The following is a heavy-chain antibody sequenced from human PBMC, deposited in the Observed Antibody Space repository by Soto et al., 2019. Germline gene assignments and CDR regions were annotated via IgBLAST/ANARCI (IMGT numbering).Heavy chain of an antibody. CDR2: ISYDGSNK. J-gene: IGHJ4*02. Sequence: QVQLVESGGGVVQPGRSLRLSCAASGFTFSSYGMHWVRQAPGKGLEWVAVISYDGSNKYYADSVKGRFTISRDNSKNPLYLQMNSLRAEHTAVYYCAFYRSGWSPLDYWGQGPLVTVSS. D-gene: IGHD6-19*01. V-gene: IGHV3-30*03. CDR1: GFTFSSYG. CDR3: AFYRSGWSPLDY.